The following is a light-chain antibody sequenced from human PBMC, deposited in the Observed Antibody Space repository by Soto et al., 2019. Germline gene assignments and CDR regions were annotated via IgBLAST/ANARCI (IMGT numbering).Light chain of an antibody. Sequence: QAALTQPASVSGSPGQSITISCTGSSSDIGAYNYVFWYQQHPGKAPKLIIYEVSNRPSGVSNRFSASKSGNTASLTISGVQAEDEADYYCSSYTSIVTVFGRGTKLTVL. V-gene: IGLV2-14*01. CDR1: SSDIGAYNY. CDR2: EVS. CDR3: SSYTSIVTV. J-gene: IGLJ3*02.